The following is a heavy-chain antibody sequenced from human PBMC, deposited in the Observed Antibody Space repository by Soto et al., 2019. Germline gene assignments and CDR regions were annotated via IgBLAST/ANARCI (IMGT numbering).Heavy chain of an antibody. CDR1: GFTFSSYS. D-gene: IGHD6-13*01. J-gene: IGHJ4*02. Sequence: EVQLVESGGGLVKPGGSLRLSCAASGFTFSSYSMNWVRQAPGKGLEWVSSISSSSSYIYYADSVKGRFTISRDNAKNSLYPQLNSLRAEDTAVYYCARPPGIAAAGGFDYWGQGTLVTVSS. V-gene: IGHV3-21*01. CDR2: ISSSSSYI. CDR3: ARPPGIAAAGGFDY.